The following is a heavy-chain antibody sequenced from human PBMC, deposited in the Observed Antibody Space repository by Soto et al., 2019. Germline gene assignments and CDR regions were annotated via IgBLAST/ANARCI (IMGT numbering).Heavy chain of an antibody. Sequence: GESLKISCKGSGYSFTSYWIGWVRQMPGKGLEWMGIIYPGDSDTRYSPSFQVQVTISADKSISTAYLQWSSLKASDTAMYYCASPSGTYCSGGSCHLGAFDIWGQGTMVTVSS. D-gene: IGHD2-15*01. CDR1: GYSFTSYW. J-gene: IGHJ3*02. CDR2: IYPGDSDT. V-gene: IGHV5-51*01. CDR3: ASPSGTYCSGGSCHLGAFDI.